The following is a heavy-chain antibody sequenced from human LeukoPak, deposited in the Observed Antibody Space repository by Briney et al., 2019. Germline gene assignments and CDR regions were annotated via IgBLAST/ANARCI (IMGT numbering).Heavy chain of an antibody. J-gene: IGHJ4*02. D-gene: IGHD2-15*01. CDR1: GFTFSSYA. CDR2: ISGSGGST. Sequence: PGGSLRLSCAASGFTFSSYAVGWVRQAPGYGLEWGSAISGSGGSTYYADSVKGRFTISRDNSKNTLYLQMNSLRAEDTAVYYCAKSYCSGGSCFSDYWGQGTLVTVSS. CDR3: AKSYCSGGSCFSDY. V-gene: IGHV3-23*01.